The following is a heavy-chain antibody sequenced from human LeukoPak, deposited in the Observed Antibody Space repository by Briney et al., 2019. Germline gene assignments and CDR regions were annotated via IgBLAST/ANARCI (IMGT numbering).Heavy chain of an antibody. V-gene: IGHV3-33*08. J-gene: IGHJ5*02. Sequence: GGSLRLSCAASGFTFSTYAMHWVRQAPGKGMEWLAVIWYDASNKYYADSVKGRFTISRDNSKNTLYLQMNSLRDDDTAVYYCVRGVGVSRFNYFDPWGQGTLVTVSS. CDR2: IWYDASNK. CDR1: GFTFSTYA. D-gene: IGHD5-24*01. CDR3: VRGVGVSRFNYFDP.